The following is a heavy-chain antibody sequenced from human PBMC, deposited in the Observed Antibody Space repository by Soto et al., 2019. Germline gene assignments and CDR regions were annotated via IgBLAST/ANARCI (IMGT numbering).Heavy chain of an antibody. Sequence: ASVKVSCKASGYTFTSYDINWVRQATGQGLEWMGWMNPNSGNTGYAQKFQGRVTMTRNTSISTAYMELSSLRSEDTAVYYCARAQRITIFGVVYYYYGMDVWGQGTTVTVSS. CDR2: MNPNSGNT. D-gene: IGHD3-3*01. V-gene: IGHV1-8*01. J-gene: IGHJ6*02. CDR1: GYTFTSYD. CDR3: ARAQRITIFGVVYYYYGMDV.